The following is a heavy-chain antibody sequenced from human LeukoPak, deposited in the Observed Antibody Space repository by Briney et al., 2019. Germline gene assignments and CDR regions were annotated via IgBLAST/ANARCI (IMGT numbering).Heavy chain of an antibody. CDR2: IMPISGTA. D-gene: IGHD2-2*01. J-gene: IGHJ4*02. CDR3: ASGRTDIVVVPATLRNYYFDY. CDR1: GYTFTSYG. V-gene: IGHV1-69*06. Sequence: ASVKVSCKASGYTFTSYGISWVRQAPGQGLEWMGGIMPISGTANYAQKFQGRVTITADKPTNTAYMELSSLRSEDTAVYYCASGRTDIVVVPATLRNYYFDYWGQGTLVTVSS.